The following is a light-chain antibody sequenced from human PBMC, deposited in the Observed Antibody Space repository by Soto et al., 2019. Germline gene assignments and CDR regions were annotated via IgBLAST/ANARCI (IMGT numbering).Light chain of an antibody. J-gene: IGKJ5*01. CDR3: QQYNNWPPIT. CDR2: YAS. V-gene: IGKV3-15*01. CDR1: QSVSNN. Sequence: EIMMTQSPATLSVSPGERATLSCRASQSVSNNLAWYQQKPGQAPRLLIYYASTRATGIPARFSGSGSGTEFTLSISSLQSEDFALYYCQQYNNWPPITFGQGTRLEIK.